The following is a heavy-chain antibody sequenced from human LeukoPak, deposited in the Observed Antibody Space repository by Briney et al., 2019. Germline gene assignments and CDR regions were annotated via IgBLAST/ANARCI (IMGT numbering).Heavy chain of an antibody. CDR2: INHSGST. D-gene: IGHD2-15*01. J-gene: IGHJ4*02. CDR3: ARPRYCSGGSCYFGSFVY. Sequence: MPSETLSLTCAVYGGSFSGYYWSWIRQPPGKGLEWIGEINHSGSTNYNPSLKSRVTISVDTSKNQFSLKLSSVTAADTAVYYCARPRYCSGGSCYFGSFVYWGQGTLVTVSS. CDR1: GGSFSGYY. V-gene: IGHV4-34*01.